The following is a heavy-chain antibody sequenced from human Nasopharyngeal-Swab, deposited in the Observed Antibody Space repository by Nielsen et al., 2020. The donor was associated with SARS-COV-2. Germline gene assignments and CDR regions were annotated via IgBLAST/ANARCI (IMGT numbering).Heavy chain of an antibody. V-gene: IGHV3-64*04. CDR1: GFTFSSYA. CDR2: ISSNGGST. Sequence: GESLKISCSASGFTFSSYAMHWVRQAPGKGLEYVSAISSNGGSTYYADSVKGRFTISRDNSKNTLYLQMSSLRAEDTAVYYCARGGRSRILWFGELLLVYWGQGTLVTVSS. J-gene: IGHJ4*02. D-gene: IGHD3-10*01. CDR3: ARGGRSRILWFGELLLVY.